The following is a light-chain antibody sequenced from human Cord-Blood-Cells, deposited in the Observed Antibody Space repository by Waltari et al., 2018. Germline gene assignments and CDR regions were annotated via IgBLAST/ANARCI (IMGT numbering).Light chain of an antibody. J-gene: IGKJ1*01. CDR3: QQYNNWPPLT. V-gene: IGKV3-15*01. CDR1: RSVSSN. CDR2: GAS. Sequence: EIVMTQSPATLPVSPGETANLSCRAARSVSSNLAWYKQKPGQAPRLLIYGASTRAAGIPARFSGVGSGTEFTLTISSLESEDFAVYYCQQYNNWPPLTFGQGTKVEIK.